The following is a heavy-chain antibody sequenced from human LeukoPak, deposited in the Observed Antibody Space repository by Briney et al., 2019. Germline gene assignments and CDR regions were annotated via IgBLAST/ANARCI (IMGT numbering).Heavy chain of an antibody. CDR1: GGSISSYY. V-gene: IGHV4-59*01. CDR2: IYYSGST. J-gene: IGHJ5*02. CDR3: ARALPYYGSGTRDWFDP. Sequence: SETLSLTCTVSGGSISSYYWSWIRQPPGKGLEWIGYIYYSGSTNYNPSLKSRVTISVDTSKNQFSLKLSSVTAADTAVYYCARALPYYGSGTRDWFDPWGQGTLVTVSS. D-gene: IGHD3-10*01.